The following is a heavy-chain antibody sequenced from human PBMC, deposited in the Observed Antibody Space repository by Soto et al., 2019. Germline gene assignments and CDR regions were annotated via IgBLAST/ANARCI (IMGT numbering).Heavy chain of an antibody. J-gene: IGHJ6*02. V-gene: IGHV3-21*01. CDR2: TSSSSSYI. CDR1: GFTFSSYS. Sequence: GGSLRLSCAASGFTFSSYSMNWVRQAPGKGLEWVSSTSSSSSYIYYADSVKGRFTISRDNAKNSLYLQMNSLRAEDTAVYYCARRYSSSPYYYYYGMDVWGQGTTVTVSS. CDR3: ARRYSSSPYYYYYGMDV. D-gene: IGHD6-6*01.